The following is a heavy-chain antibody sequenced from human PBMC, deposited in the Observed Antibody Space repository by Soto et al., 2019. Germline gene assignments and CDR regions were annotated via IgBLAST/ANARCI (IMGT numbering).Heavy chain of an antibody. Sequence: ASVKVSCKASGYTFTSYDINWVRQATGQGLEWMGWMNPNSGNTGYAQKFQGRVTMTRDTSISTAYMELRSLRSEDTAVYYCAWNTIFRVVIMRLAYWGQGTLVTVSS. J-gene: IGHJ4*02. V-gene: IGHV1-8*01. CDR2: MNPNSGNT. D-gene: IGHD3-3*01. CDR1: GYTFTSYD. CDR3: AWNTIFRVVIMRLAY.